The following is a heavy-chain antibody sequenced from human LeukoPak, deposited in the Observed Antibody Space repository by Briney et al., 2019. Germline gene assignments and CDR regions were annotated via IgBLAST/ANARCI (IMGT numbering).Heavy chain of an antibody. V-gene: IGHV4-39*07. D-gene: IGHD1-20*01. CDR3: ARGQILCRSYNWNRVCWFDP. CDR1: GGSISSGGYY. Sequence: PSETLSLTCTVSGGSISSGGYYWSWIRQPPGKGLEWIGEINHSGSTNYNPSLKSRVTISVDTSKNQFSLKLSSVTAADTAVYYCARGQILCRSYNWNRVCWFDPWGQGTLVTVSS. CDR2: INHSGST. J-gene: IGHJ5*02.